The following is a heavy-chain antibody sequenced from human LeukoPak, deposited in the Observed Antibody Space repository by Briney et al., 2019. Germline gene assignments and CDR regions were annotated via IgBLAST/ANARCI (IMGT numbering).Heavy chain of an antibody. D-gene: IGHD2-2*01. Sequence: SETLSLTCAVSGYSISSGYYWGWIRPPPGKGLEWIGSIYHSGSTYYNPSLKSRVTISVDTSKNQFSLKLSSVTAADTAVYYCARHRRDLGYCSSTSCQDYYYYYYYMDVWGKGTTVTVSS. CDR1: GYSISSGYY. V-gene: IGHV4-38-2*01. J-gene: IGHJ6*03. CDR2: IYHSGST. CDR3: ARHRRDLGYCSSTSCQDYYYYYYYMDV.